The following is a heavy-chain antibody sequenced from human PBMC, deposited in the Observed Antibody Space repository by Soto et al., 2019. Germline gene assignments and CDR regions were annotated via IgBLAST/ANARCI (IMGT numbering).Heavy chain of an antibody. D-gene: IGHD6-19*01. Sequence: PGGSLRLSCAASGFTFVGYAMSWVRQAPGKGLEWVSAISGSGGSTYYADSVKGRFTISRDNSKNTLYLQMNSLRAEGTAVYYCVAVAGTHALAFDYWGQGNLVTVSS. CDR1: GFTFVGYA. CDR3: VAVAGTHALAFDY. CDR2: ISGSGGST. V-gene: IGHV3-23*01. J-gene: IGHJ4*02.